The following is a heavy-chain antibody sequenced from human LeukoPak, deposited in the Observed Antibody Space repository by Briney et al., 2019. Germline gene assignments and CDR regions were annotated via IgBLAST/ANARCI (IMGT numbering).Heavy chain of an antibody. J-gene: IGHJ4*02. Sequence: SETLSLTCTVAGGSISTYCWSWIRQPPGKGLEWIAYIVYSGSTNYNPSLKSRVTISVDTSKNQFSLKLSSVTAADTAVYYCARDRRFCSGCTCSPYYSDYWGQGTLVTVSA. V-gene: IGHV4-59*01. CDR1: GGSISTYC. CDR3: ARDRRFCSGCTCSPYYSDY. D-gene: IGHD2-15*01. CDR2: IVYSGST.